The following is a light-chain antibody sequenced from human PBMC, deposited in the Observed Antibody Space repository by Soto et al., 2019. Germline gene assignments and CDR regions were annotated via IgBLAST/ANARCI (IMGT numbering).Light chain of an antibody. CDR1: QSVSSNY. Sequence: ETVLTQSPGTLSLSPGERATLSCRASQSVSSNYLAWYQQKPGQAPRLLIYGASTRATGIPDRFSGSGSGTDFTLTISRLEPEDFAVYYCQQYNNWPWTFGQGTKVEIK. CDR3: QQYNNWPWT. V-gene: IGKV3-20*01. CDR2: GAS. J-gene: IGKJ1*01.